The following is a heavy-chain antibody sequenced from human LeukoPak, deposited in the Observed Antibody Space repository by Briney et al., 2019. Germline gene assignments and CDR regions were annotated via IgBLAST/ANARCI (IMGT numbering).Heavy chain of an antibody. D-gene: IGHD4-11*01. Sequence: GRSLRLSCAPSAFTFADNCMSWVRQPAGEGLEWVSGINWDVGNTSYADSVKGRLTICRDNAKTSLYLQMDTLRAEDTAFYYCTRTGILGRTTGVGLFDYWGQGTLVTVSS. J-gene: IGHJ4*02. V-gene: IGHV3-20*04. CDR3: TRTGILGRTTGVGLFDY. CDR1: AFTFADNC. CDR2: INWDVGNT.